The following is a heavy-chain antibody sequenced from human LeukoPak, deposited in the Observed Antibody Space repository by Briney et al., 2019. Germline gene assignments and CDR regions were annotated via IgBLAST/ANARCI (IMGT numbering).Heavy chain of an antibody. J-gene: IGHJ5*02. D-gene: IGHD3-3*01. Sequence: ASVKVSCKASGYTFTGYYMHWVRQAPGQGLEWMGWINPNSGGTNYAQKFQGWVTVTRDTSISTAYMELSRLRSDDTAVYYCARDQTSTYYDFWSGYYPPSIWFDPWGQGTLVTVSS. CDR3: ARDQTSTYYDFWSGYYPPSIWFDP. V-gene: IGHV1-2*04. CDR2: INPNSGGT. CDR1: GYTFTGYY.